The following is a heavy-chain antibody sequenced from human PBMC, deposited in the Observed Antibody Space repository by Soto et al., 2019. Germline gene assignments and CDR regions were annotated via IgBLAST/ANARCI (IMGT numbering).Heavy chain of an antibody. V-gene: IGHV4-39*07. Sequence: PSEALSLTCTVSGDSMSSISYYWGWIRQPPGKGLEWIGNIHYSGSTYYNPSLKSRVTISRDRSKNQFSLKVSSVTAADTAVYYCARTPDIWGQGTMVTVSS. CDR2: IHYSGST. J-gene: IGHJ3*02. CDR1: GDSMSSISYY. CDR3: ARTPDI.